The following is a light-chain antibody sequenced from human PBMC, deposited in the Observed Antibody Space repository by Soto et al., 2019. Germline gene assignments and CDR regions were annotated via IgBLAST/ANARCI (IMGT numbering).Light chain of an antibody. CDR2: RNN. CDR3: ATWDDSLSAYV. CDR1: SSNIGNNF. J-gene: IGLJ1*01. V-gene: IGLV1-47*01. Sequence: QSVLTQPPSVSAAPGQKVTISCSGSSSNIGNNFVSWYQQLPGTAPKLLIYRNNQRPSGVPDRFSGSKSGTSASLAISGLRSEDEADYYCATWDDSLSAYVFGTGTKLTVL.